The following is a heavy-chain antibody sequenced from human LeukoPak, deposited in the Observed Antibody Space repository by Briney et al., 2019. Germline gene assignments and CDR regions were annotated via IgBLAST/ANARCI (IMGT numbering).Heavy chain of an antibody. CDR1: GFTFSSYG. Sequence: GGSLRLSCAASGFTFSSYGMHWVRQAPGKGLEWVAVISYDGSNKYYADSVKGRFTISRDNSKNTLYLQMNSLRAEDTAVYYCAKDMLSFSQDSSGYFPFDYWGQGTLVTVSS. CDR2: ISYDGSNK. D-gene: IGHD3-22*01. CDR3: AKDMLSFSQDSSGYFPFDY. J-gene: IGHJ4*02. V-gene: IGHV3-30*18.